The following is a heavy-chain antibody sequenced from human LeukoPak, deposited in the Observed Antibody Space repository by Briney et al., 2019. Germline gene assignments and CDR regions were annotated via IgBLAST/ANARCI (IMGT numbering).Heavy chain of an antibody. CDR2: ISYDGSNK. Sequence: GGSLRLSCAASGFTFSSYGMHWVRQAPGKGLEWVAVISYDGSNKYYADSVKGRFTISRDNSKNTLYLQMNSLRAEDTAVYYCARGPVYSSGLSDDWGQGTLVTVSS. CDR3: ARGPVYSSGLSDD. CDR1: GFTFSSYG. J-gene: IGHJ4*02. V-gene: IGHV3-30*03. D-gene: IGHD6-19*01.